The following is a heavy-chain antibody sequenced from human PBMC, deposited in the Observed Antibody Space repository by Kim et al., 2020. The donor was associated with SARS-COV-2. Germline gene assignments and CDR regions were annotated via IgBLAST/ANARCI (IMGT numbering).Heavy chain of an antibody. CDR2: IFPNFYTA. CDR3: ARGPNIAGTGTGAFDV. Sequence: SVKVSCKASGGTFGNYGFSWVRQAPGQGLEWMGGIFPNFYTANYAQKFQGRVTITADESTTTVYMELSRLRSEDTAMYYCARGPNIAGTGTGAFDVWGQ. V-gene: IGHV1-69*13. CDR1: GGTFGNYG. J-gene: IGHJ3*01. D-gene: IGHD6-19*01.